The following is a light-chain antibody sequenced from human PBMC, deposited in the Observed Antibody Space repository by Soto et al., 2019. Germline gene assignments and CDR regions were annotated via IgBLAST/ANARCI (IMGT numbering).Light chain of an antibody. J-gene: IGKJ2*01. Sequence: DIQMTQSPSTLSAFVGDRVTITCRASQCISRWLAWYQQKPGKAPKLLIYEASNLETGVPARFRGGGSGTEFTLTITSLQPDDFATYYCQQYDNYPYSFGQGTKLEIK. V-gene: IGKV1-5*03. CDR3: QQYDNYPYS. CDR2: EAS. CDR1: QCISRW.